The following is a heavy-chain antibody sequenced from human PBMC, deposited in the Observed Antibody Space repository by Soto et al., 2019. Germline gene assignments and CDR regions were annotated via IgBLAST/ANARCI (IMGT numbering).Heavy chain of an antibody. CDR3: VRDFDWYFDV. CDR1: GFTFSNFW. CDR2: INGDGNSK. Sequence: EVQLEESGGGSIQPGGSLRLSCSVSGFTFSNFWMHWVRQIPGKGLVWVERINGDGNSKKYADSVKGGFTISTDNFKNTVYLKIKSINVEETAIYYCVRDFDWYFDVWGRGTLVTVSS. V-gene: IGHV3-74*01. J-gene: IGHJ2*01.